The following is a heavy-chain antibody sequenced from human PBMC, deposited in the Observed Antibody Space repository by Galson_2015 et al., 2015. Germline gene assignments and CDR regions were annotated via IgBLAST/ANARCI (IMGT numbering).Heavy chain of an antibody. J-gene: IGHJ3*02. V-gene: IGHV3-15*01. CDR3: TTLFDSSGYYREAFDI. D-gene: IGHD3-22*01. CDR2: IKSKTDGGTT. Sequence: SLRLSCAASGFTSSYAWMSWVRQAPGKGLEWVGRIKSKTDGGTTDYAAPVKGRFTISRDDSKNTLYLQMNSLKTEDTAVYYCTTLFDSSGYYREAFDIWGQGTMVTVSS. CDR1: GFTSSYAW.